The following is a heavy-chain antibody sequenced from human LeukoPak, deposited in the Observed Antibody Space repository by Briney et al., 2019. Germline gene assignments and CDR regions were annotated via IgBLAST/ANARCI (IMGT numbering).Heavy chain of an antibody. V-gene: IGHV4-59*11. CDR3: ARGGVAAKYYFDF. D-gene: IGHD3-10*01. J-gene: IGHJ4*02. Sequence: SETLSLTCTVSGGSISPLYWGWIRQPPGKGLEFIGYIYYSGSTNFNPSLKSRVTLSVDTSKSQISLKLTSVTAADTAVYYCARGGVAAKYYFDFWGQGTLATVSS. CDR2: IYYSGST. CDR1: GGSISPLY.